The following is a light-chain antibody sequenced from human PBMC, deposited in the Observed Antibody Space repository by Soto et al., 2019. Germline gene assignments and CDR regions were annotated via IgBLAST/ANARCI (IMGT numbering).Light chain of an antibody. CDR1: QSLVRSAGDTY. CDR3: MQGTYWPPT. J-gene: IGKJ1*01. CDR2: TVS. V-gene: IGKV2-30*02. Sequence: DVVMTQAPLSLPVTLGQPASISCRSSQSLVRSAGDTYLNWFQQRPGQSPRRLIYTVSNRDAGVPDRSRSRGAGTDFTLKISRVEAVYGVVYYCMQGTYWPPTFGEGTKVEIK.